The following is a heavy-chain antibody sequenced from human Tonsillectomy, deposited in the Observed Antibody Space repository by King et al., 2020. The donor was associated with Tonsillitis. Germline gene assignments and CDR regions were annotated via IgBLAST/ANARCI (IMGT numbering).Heavy chain of an antibody. D-gene: IGHD3-10*01. CDR1: GGSVSSGSYY. Sequence: VQLQESGPGLVKPSETLSLTCTVSGGSVSSGSYYWSWIRQPPGKGLEWIGYIYYSGSTNNNPSLKSRVTISVDTSKNQFSLKLSSVTAADTAVYYCASEVKGRFDPWGHGTLVTVSS. CDR2: IYYSGST. CDR3: ASEVKGRFDP. V-gene: IGHV4-61*01. J-gene: IGHJ5*02.